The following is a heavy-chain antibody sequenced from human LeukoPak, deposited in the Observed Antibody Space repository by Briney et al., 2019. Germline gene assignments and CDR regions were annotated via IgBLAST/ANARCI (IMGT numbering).Heavy chain of an antibody. CDR1: GFTFSSSW. J-gene: IGHJ5*02. CDR2: ISGSGGST. CDR3: AKDPGTYYDFWSGYPYNWFDP. Sequence: GGSLRLSCVASGFTFSSSWMSWVRQAPGKGLEWVSAISGSGGSTYYADSVKGRFTISRDNSKNTLYLQMNSLRAEDTAVYYCAKDPGTYYDFWSGYPYNWFDPWGQGTLVTVSS. D-gene: IGHD3-3*01. V-gene: IGHV3-23*01.